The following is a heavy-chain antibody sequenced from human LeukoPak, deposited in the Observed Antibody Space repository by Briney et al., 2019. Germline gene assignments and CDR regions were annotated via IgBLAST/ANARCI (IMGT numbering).Heavy chain of an antibody. CDR2: INSDGSTT. J-gene: IGHJ4*02. Sequence: GGSLRLSCAASGFTFSSYWMHWVRQAPGKGLVWVSRINSDGSTTSYADSVKGRFTISRDNAKKTLYLQMNSLRAEDTAIYYCARGCSSGYRIDYWGQGTLVTVSS. CDR3: ARGCSSGYRIDY. CDR1: GFTFSSYW. D-gene: IGHD5-12*01. V-gene: IGHV3-74*01.